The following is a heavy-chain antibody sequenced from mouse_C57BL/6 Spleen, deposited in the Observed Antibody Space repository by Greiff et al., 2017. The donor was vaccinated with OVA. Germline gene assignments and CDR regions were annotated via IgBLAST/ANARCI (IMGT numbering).Heavy chain of an antibody. Sequence: QVQLQQSGAELMKPGASVKLSCKATGYTFTGYWIEWVKQRPGHGLEWIGEILPGSGSTNYNEKFKGKATFTVDTSSNTAYMQLSSLTTEDSAIYYCARRGSDYVSYYYAMDYWGQGTSVTVSS. CDR2: ILPGSGST. J-gene: IGHJ4*01. CDR1: GYTFTGYW. CDR3: ARRGSDYVSYYYAMDY. V-gene: IGHV1-9*01. D-gene: IGHD3-2*02.